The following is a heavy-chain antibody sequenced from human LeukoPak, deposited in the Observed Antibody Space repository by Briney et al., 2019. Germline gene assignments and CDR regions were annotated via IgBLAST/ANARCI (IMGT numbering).Heavy chain of an antibody. J-gene: IGHJ6*02. V-gene: IGHV4-39*07. D-gene: IGHD1-26*01. Sequence: SETLSLTCTVSGGSISSSSYYWGWIRQPPGKGLEWIGSIYYSGSTYYNPSLKSRVTISIDTSKNQFSLQLTSVTAADTAVYYCAIHLGSYGPYGLDVWGQGATVTVSS. CDR3: AIHLGSYGPYGLDV. CDR2: IYYSGST. CDR1: GGSISSSSYY.